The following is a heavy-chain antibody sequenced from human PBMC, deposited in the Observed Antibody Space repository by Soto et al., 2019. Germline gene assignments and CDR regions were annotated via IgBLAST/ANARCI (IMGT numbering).Heavy chain of an antibody. D-gene: IGHD6-6*01. CDR1: GFTFNNYA. Sequence: PGGSLRLSCAASGFTFNNYAVSWARQTPGKGLEWVATISASGAYTFYADSVKGRFTISRDNSQNTLFLHMRSLRAGDTATYCCAKEVIAARPYYFDHWGQGTLVTVSS. CDR2: ISASGAYT. V-gene: IGHV3-23*01. J-gene: IGHJ4*02. CDR3: AKEVIAARPYYFDH.